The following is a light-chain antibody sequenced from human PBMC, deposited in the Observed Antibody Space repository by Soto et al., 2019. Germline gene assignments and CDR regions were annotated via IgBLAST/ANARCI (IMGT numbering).Light chain of an antibody. J-gene: IGKJ1*01. Sequence: EIVLTQSTGTLSLSPGERATLSCRASQSVSSSYLDWYQQKPGQAPRLLIYGASSRATGIPDRFSGSGSGTDFTLTISRLEPEDFAVYYCQQYSSSSWTFGQGTKVEIK. CDR2: GAS. V-gene: IGKV3-20*01. CDR3: QQYSSSSWT. CDR1: QSVSSSY.